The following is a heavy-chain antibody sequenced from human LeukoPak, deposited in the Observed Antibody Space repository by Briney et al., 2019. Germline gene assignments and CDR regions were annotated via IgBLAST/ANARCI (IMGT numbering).Heavy chain of an antibody. Sequence: PVKVSCKASGGTFSSYAISWVRQAPGQGLEWMGGIIPIFGTANYAQKFQGRVTITADESTSTAYMELSSLRSEDTAVYYCARHLSGITGYTYGRGIDYWGQGTLVSVSS. V-gene: IGHV1-69*13. D-gene: IGHD5-18*01. CDR1: GGTFSSYA. CDR3: ARHLSGITGYTYGRGIDY. J-gene: IGHJ4*02. CDR2: IIPIFGTA.